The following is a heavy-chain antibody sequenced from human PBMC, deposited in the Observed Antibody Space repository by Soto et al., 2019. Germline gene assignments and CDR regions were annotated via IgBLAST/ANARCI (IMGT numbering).Heavy chain of an antibody. D-gene: IGHD2-15*01. CDR1: GFTFSSYS. CDR2: ISSSSSTI. Sequence: EVQLVESGGGLVQPGGSLRLSCAASGFTFSSYSMNWVRQAPGKGLEWVSDISSSSSTIYYADSVKGRFTNSRDNAKNSLYLQMNSLRAEDTAVYYCARDSSYCSGGSCYSTWTNWFDPWGQGTLVTVSS. CDR3: ARDSSYCSGGSCYSTWTNWFDP. J-gene: IGHJ5*02. V-gene: IGHV3-48*01.